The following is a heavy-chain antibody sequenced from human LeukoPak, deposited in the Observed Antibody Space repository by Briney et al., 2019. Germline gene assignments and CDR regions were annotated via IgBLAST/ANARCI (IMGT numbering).Heavy chain of an antibody. Sequence: GASVKVSCKASGYSFSGYHIHWVRQAPGQGLEWMGWIYPKSGGTYYAQKFQGRVSLTSDTSINTVYMELNSLTSDDTAVYFCARENWIWDFWGQGTLVTVSS. CDR2: IYPKSGGT. CDR3: ARENWIWDF. J-gene: IGHJ1*01. V-gene: IGHV1-2*02. D-gene: IGHD1-1*01. CDR1: GYSFSGYH.